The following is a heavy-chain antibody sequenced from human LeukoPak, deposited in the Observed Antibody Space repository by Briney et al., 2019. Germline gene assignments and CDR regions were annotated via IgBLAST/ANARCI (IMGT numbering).Heavy chain of an antibody. D-gene: IGHD3-10*01. CDR2: IWYDGSNK. Sequence: PGRSLRLSCAASGFTFSSYGMHWVRQAPGKGLEWVAVIWYDGSNKYYADSVKGRFTISRDNSKNTLYLQMNSLRAEDTAVYYCASFGQGKDAFDIWGQGTMVTVSS. V-gene: IGHV3-33*01. CDR1: GFTFSSYG. J-gene: IGHJ3*02. CDR3: ASFGQGKDAFDI.